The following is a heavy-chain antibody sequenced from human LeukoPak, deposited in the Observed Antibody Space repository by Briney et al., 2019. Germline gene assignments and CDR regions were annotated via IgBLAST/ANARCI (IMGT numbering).Heavy chain of an antibody. Sequence: SETLSLTCTVSGGSISSSSYYWGWIRQPPGKGLEWIGSIYYSGSTYYNPSLKSRVTISVDTSKNQFSLKLSSVTAADTAVYYCARTDLNIVGANCFDYWGQGTLVTVSS. J-gene: IGHJ4*02. V-gene: IGHV4-39*07. D-gene: IGHD1-26*01. CDR3: ARTDLNIVGANCFDY. CDR1: GGSISSSSYY. CDR2: IYYSGST.